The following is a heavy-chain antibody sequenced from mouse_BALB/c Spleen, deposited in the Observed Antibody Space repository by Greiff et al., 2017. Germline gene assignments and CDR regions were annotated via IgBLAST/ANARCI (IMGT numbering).Heavy chain of an antibody. J-gene: IGHJ3*01. CDR3: ARGIYYYGSTAY. D-gene: IGHD1-1*01. V-gene: IGHV14-3*02. Sequence: EVQRVESGAELVKPGASVKLSCTASGFNIKDTYMHWVKQRPEQGLEWIGRIDPANGNTKYDPKFQGKATITADTSSNTAYLQLSSLTSEDTAVYYCARGIYYYGSTAYWGQGTLVTVSA. CDR1: GFNIKDTY. CDR2: IDPANGNT.